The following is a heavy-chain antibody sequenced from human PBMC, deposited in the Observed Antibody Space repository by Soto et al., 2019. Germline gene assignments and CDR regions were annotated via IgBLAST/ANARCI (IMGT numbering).Heavy chain of an antibody. J-gene: IGHJ4*02. CDR1: GYTFTGYY. D-gene: IGHD1-7*01. CDR2: INPNSGGT. Sequence: ASVKVSCKASGYTFTGYYMHWVRQAPGQGLEWMGWINPNSGGTNYAQKFQGWVTMTRDTSISTAYMELSRLRSDDTAVYYCARGANNWNYPGQEVDYWGQGTLVTVSS. CDR3: ARGANNWNYPGQEVDY. V-gene: IGHV1-2*04.